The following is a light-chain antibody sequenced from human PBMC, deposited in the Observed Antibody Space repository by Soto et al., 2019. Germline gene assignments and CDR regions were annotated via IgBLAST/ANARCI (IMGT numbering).Light chain of an antibody. V-gene: IGLV2-23*01. CDR3: CSYACSSTPHVV. CDR1: SSDVGSYNL. Sequence: QSALTQPASVSGSPGQSITISCTGTSSDVGSYNLVSWYQQHPGKAPKLMIYEGSKRPSGVSNRFSGSKSGNTASLTISGLQAEDEADYYCCSYACSSTPHVVFGGGTKLTVL. CDR2: EGS. J-gene: IGLJ2*01.